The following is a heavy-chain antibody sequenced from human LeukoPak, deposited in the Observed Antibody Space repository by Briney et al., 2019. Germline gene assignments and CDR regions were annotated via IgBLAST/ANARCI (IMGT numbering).Heavy chain of an antibody. CDR2: VKSDGSNP. V-gene: IGHV3-74*01. CDR3: ARDSVSGSGSLDY. D-gene: IGHD3-10*01. Sequence: GGSLRLSCAASRFSFSNYWMHWVRQAPAKGLVWVSRVKSDGSNPSYADSVKGRFTISRDNAENMLYLQMNTLGAEDTAVYYCARDSVSGSGSLDYWGQGTLVTVSS. CDR1: RFSFSNYW. J-gene: IGHJ4*02.